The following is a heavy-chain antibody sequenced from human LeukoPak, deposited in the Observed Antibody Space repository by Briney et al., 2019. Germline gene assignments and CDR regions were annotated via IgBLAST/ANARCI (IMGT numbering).Heavy chain of an antibody. Sequence: PGGFLRLSCAASGFTVKSYAMSWVRQGPGKGLEWVSTISGSGDNTYYADSVRDRFTISRDNSKNTLHLQMDNLRAEDTAVYYCTKDHSEYVWGSYRRDDYWGQGTLVTVSS. J-gene: IGHJ4*02. D-gene: IGHD3-16*02. CDR2: ISGSGDNT. CDR3: TKDHSEYVWGSYRRDDY. V-gene: IGHV3-23*01. CDR1: GFTVKSYA.